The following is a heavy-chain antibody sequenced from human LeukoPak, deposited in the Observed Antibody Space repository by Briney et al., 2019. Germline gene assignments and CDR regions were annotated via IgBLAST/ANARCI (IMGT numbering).Heavy chain of an antibody. V-gene: IGHV3-7*01. J-gene: IGHJ2*01. CDR3: ARVPGYQLLSYWYFDL. D-gene: IGHD2-2*01. Sequence: GGSLGLSCAASGFTFSSSWMSWVRQAPGKGLEWVANIKQDGSEKHYVDSVKGRFTISRDNAKNSLCLQMNSLRAEDTAVYYCARVPGYQLLSYWYFDLWGRGTLVTVSS. CDR2: IKQDGSEK. CDR1: GFTFSSSW.